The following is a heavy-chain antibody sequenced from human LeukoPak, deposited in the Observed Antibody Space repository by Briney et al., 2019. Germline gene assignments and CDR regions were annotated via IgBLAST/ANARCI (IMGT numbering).Heavy chain of an antibody. J-gene: IGHJ4*02. Sequence: GRSLRLSCAASGFTFRSYGMHWVRQAPGKGLKWVAVIWHDGKNKYYADSVKGRFTISRDNSKNTLYLQMDSLRAEDTAVYYCARDRGSNDPIDYWGQGTLVTVSS. D-gene: IGHD2-15*01. V-gene: IGHV3-33*01. CDR2: IWHDGKNK. CDR1: GFTFRSYG. CDR3: ARDRGSNDPIDY.